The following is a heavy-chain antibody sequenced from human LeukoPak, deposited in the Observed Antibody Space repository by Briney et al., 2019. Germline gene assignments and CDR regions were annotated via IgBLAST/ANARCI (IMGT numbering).Heavy chain of an antibody. CDR3: AKDAPAGYCYGMDV. CDR2: ISYDGSIK. CDR1: GFTFSSYG. J-gene: IGHJ6*02. V-gene: IGHV3-30*18. Sequence: GGSLRLSCAASGFTFSSYGMHWVRQAPGKGLEWVAVISYDGSIKYYADSVKGRFTISRDNSKDTLYLQMNSLRAEDTAVYYCAKDAPAGYCYGMDVWGQGTTVTVSS.